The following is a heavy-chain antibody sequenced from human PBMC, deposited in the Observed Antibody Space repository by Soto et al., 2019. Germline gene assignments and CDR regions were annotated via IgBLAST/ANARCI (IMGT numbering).Heavy chain of an antibody. V-gene: IGHV1-69*01. D-gene: IGHD1-26*01. J-gene: IGHJ6*02. CDR3: ARASVGATSYYYGMDV. CDR2: IIPIFGTA. CDR1: GGGLDRCS. Sequence: GGSVEVSWKDSGGGLDRCSRWSVRQAPGKGLEWMGGIIPIFGTANYAQKFQGRVTITADESTSTAYMELSSLRSEDTAVYYCARASVGATSYYYGMDVWGQGTTVTVSS.